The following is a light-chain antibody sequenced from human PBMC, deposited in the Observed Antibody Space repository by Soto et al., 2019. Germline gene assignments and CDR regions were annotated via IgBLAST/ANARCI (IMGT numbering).Light chain of an antibody. CDR1: QNINTY. V-gene: IGKV1-39*01. J-gene: IGKJ1*01. CDR2: GTS. CDR3: QQSYTTPRT. Sequence: DIQMTQSPSSLSASVGDRVTITCRASQNINTYLNWYQQKPGKALKLLIYGTSSLQSGVPSRFSGSGSGTDFTLTISSLQPEDFATYYCQQSYTTPRTFGQGTKVDI.